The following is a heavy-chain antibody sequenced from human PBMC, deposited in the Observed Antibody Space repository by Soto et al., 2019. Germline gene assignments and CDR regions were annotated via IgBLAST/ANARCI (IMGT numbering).Heavy chain of an antibody. CDR3: AGDGSNNYGLVGVPKHLTDHGDDELVDNSYDMHV. D-gene: IGHD4-17*01. Sequence: QVQLVQSGSEVKKPGASVKVSCKASGYIFTSHDIHWVRQAPGQRFEWMVWINTGNGDTKSSHKFKGRVKKSGESSANKSYVELSGLRADDKAESYCAGDGSNNYGLVGVPKHLTDHGDDELVDNSYDMHVWGKGPTVAVSS. J-gene: IGHJ6*03. CDR2: INTGNGDT. CDR1: GYIFTSHD. V-gene: IGHV1-3*04.